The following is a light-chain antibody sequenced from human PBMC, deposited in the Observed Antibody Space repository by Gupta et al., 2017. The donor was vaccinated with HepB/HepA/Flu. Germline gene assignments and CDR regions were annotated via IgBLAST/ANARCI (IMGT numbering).Light chain of an antibody. CDR1: SSNIGNNY. V-gene: IGLV1-51*02. Sequence: QSVLTQPPSVSAALGQKVTISCSGSSSNIGNNYVSWYQQLPGSAPKLLIYEDNKRPSGIPDRFSGSKPGTSATLGITVLQTGDEADYYCGTWDSSLSAAVFGGGTELTVL. CDR3: GTWDSSLSAAV. CDR2: EDN. J-gene: IGLJ2*01.